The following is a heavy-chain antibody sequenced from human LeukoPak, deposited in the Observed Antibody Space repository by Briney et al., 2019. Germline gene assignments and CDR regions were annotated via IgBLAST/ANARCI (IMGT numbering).Heavy chain of an antibody. CDR3: ARDKYCSSTSCYTTSWFDP. CDR1: GYTFTGYY. Sequence: ASVKVSCKASGYTFTGYYMHWVRQAPGQGLEWMGWINPNSGGTNYAQKFQGRVTMTRDTSISTAYMELSRLRSDDTAVYYCARDKYCSSTSCYTTSWFDPWGQGTLVTVSS. V-gene: IGHV1-2*02. J-gene: IGHJ5*02. CDR2: INPNSGGT. D-gene: IGHD2-2*01.